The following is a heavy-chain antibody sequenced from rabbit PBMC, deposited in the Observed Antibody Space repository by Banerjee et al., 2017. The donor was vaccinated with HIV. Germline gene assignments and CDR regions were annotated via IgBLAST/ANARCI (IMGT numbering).Heavy chain of an antibody. J-gene: IGHJ4*01. Sequence: QSLEESGGDVVKPGASLTLTCRASGFSFSRGYYMCWVRQAPGKGLEWIACINIFTGKSVYASWAKGRFSMSRTSSTTVTLQMTSLTAADTATYLCARDLVAVIGWNFSLWGPGTLVTVS. CDR1: GFSFSRGYY. D-gene: IGHD1-1*01. V-gene: IGHV1S40*01. CDR2: INIFTGKS. CDR3: ARDLVAVIGWNFSL.